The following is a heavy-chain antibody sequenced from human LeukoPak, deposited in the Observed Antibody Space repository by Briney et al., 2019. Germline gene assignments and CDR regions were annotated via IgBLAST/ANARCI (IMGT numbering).Heavy chain of an antibody. CDR1: GFTSSSYW. CDR3: ARIRGDGSTFEY. V-gene: IGHV3-7*01. J-gene: IGHJ4*02. Sequence: GGSLRLSCAASGFTSSSYWMSWVRQAPGKGLEWVANIQQDGSAKYYVDSVKGRFTISRDDAKNSQYLQMDSLRAEDTAVYFCARIRGDGSTFEYWGRGTLVTVSS. D-gene: IGHD5-24*01. CDR2: IQQDGSAK.